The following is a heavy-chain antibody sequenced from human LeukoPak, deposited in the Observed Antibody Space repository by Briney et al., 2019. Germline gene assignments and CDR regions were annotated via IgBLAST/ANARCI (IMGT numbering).Heavy chain of an antibody. CDR1: GFPFSSYW. J-gene: IGHJ4*02. CDR3: ARDLSRRSYYYDSSGRIGGFDY. CDR2: IWYDGSNK. Sequence: GGSLRLSCVASGFPFSSYWMTWVRQAPGKGLEWVAVIWYDGSNKYYADSVKGRFTISRDNSKNTLYLQMNSLRAEDTAVYYCARDLSRRSYYYDSSGRIGGFDYWGQGTLVTVSS. D-gene: IGHD3-22*01. V-gene: IGHV3-33*08.